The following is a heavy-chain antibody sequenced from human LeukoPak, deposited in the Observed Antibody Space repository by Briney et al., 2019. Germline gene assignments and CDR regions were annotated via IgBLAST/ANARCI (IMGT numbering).Heavy chain of an antibody. CDR2: IYYSGST. V-gene: IGHV4-59*01. Sequence: SETLSLTCTVSGGSISSYYWSWLRQPPGKGLEWIGYIYYSGSTNYNPSLKSRVTISVDTSKNQFSLKLSSVTAADTAVYYCARAYYYGSGSSLPLNSWFDPWGQGTLVTVSS. CDR3: ARAYYYGSGSSLPLNSWFDP. CDR1: GGSISSYY. D-gene: IGHD3-10*01. J-gene: IGHJ5*02.